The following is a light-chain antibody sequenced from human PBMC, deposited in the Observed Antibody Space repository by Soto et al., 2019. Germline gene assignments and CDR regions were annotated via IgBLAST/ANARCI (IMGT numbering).Light chain of an antibody. CDR2: DAS. V-gene: IGKV1-12*01. CDR1: QGINTW. J-gene: IGKJ3*01. CDR3: QQANSFPFT. Sequence: DIQMTQSPSFVSASLGDRVTITCRASQGINTWLAWYQQKPGTAPKLLISDASSLQGGVPSRFSGSGSGTDFALTITRLQADDFATYYCQQANSFPFTFGPGTKVDIK.